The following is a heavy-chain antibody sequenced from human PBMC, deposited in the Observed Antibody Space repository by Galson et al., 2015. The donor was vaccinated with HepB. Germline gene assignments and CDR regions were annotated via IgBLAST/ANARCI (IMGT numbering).Heavy chain of an antibody. V-gene: IGHV3-30*04. D-gene: IGHD6-13*01. CDR1: GFTFSSYA. CDR3: ARDRRRIAAAGTSDWFDT. CDR2: ISYDGSNK. J-gene: IGHJ5*02. Sequence: SLRLSCAVSGFTFSSYAMHWVRQAPGKGLEWVAVISYDGSNKYYADSVKGRFTISRDNSKNTLYLQMNSLRAEDTAVYYCARDRRRIAAAGTSDWFDTRGQGTLVTVSS.